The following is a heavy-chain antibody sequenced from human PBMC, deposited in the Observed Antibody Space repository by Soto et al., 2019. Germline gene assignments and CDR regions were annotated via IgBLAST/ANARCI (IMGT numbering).Heavy chain of an antibody. CDR2: ISAYNGNT. J-gene: IGHJ4*02. CDR1: GYTFTSYG. V-gene: IGHV1-18*01. D-gene: IGHD1-1*01. Sequence: QVQLVQSGAEVKKPGASVKVSCKASGYTFTSYGISWVRQAPGQGLEWMGWISAYNGNTNYAQKLQGRVTMTTDTSTSTDYMELRSLRSDDTAVYYCARDSGPSSRTARPLDYWGQGTLVTVSS. CDR3: ARDSGPSSRTARPLDY.